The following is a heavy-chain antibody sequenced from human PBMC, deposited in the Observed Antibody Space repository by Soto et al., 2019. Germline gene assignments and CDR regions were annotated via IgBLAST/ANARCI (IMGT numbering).Heavy chain of an antibody. CDR1: GGSISSGGYY. CDR2: IYYSGST. CDR3: ARAGREYYGSGSYYNVVDY. Sequence: QVQLQESGPGLVKPSQTLSLTCTVSGGSISSGGYYWSWIRQHPGKGLEWIGYIYYSGSTYYNPSLKSRVTISVDTSKNQFSLKLSSVTAADTAVYYCARAGREYYGSGSYYNVVDYWGQGTLVTVSS. D-gene: IGHD3-10*01. J-gene: IGHJ4*02. V-gene: IGHV4-31*03.